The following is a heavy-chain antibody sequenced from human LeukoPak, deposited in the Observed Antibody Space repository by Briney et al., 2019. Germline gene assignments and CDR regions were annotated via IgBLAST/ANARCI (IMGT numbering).Heavy chain of an antibody. CDR3: AKDTGDSTYYYDSSGYEGYYFDY. Sequence: GGSLRLSCAASGFTFSSYAMSWVRQAPGKGLEWVSAISGSGASTYYADSVKGRFTISRDNSKNTLYLQMNSLRAEDTAVYYCAKDTGDSTYYYDSSGYEGYYFDYWGQGTLVTVSS. CDR2: ISGSGAST. J-gene: IGHJ4*02. V-gene: IGHV3-23*01. D-gene: IGHD3-22*01. CDR1: GFTFSSYA.